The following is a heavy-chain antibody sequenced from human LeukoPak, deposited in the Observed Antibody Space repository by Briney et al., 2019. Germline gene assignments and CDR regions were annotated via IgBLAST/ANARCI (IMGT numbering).Heavy chain of an antibody. V-gene: IGHV3-74*01. Sequence: GGSLRLSCAASGFTFSSHWIHWVRQAPGKGLVWVSRIKGDGSSTSYADSVKGRLTISRDNAKNTVYLQMNSLRGEDTAVYYCARGIPNSYGEDYWGQGTLVTVSS. CDR1: GFTFSSHW. CDR2: IKGDGSST. D-gene: IGHD3-16*01. J-gene: IGHJ4*02. CDR3: ARGIPNSYGEDY.